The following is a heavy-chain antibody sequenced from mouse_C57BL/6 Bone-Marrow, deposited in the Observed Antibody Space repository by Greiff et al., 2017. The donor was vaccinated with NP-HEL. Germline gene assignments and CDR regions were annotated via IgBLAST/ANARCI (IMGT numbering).Heavy chain of an antibody. CDR3: LYYDYVGFAY. V-gene: IGHV1-63*01. Sequence: QVHVKQSGAELVRPGTSVKMSCKASGYTFTNYWIGWAKQRPGHGLEWIGDIYPGGGYTNYNEKFKGKATLTADKSSSTASMQFSSLTSEDSAIYYCLYYDYVGFAYWGQGTLVTVSA. D-gene: IGHD2-4*01. J-gene: IGHJ3*01. CDR2: IYPGGGYT. CDR1: GYTFTNYW.